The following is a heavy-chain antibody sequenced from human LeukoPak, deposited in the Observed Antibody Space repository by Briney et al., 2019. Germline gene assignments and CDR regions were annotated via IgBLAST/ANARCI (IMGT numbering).Heavy chain of an antibody. D-gene: IGHD5-12*01. CDR1: GFTFSDYY. CDR2: ISSSGSTI. J-gene: IGHJ4*02. Sequence: PGGSLRLSCAVSGFTFSDYYTSWIRQAPGKGLEWVSYISSSGSTIYYAGSVKGRFTISRDNAKNSLYLQMNSLRAEDTAVYYCARARGYDYSRYFDYWGQGTLVTVSS. V-gene: IGHV3-11*01. CDR3: ARARGYDYSRYFDY.